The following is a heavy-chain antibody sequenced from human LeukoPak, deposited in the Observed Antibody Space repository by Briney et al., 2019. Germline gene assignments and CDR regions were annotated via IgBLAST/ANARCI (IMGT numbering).Heavy chain of an antibody. CDR1: GFTFSSYS. D-gene: IGHD6-6*01. V-gene: IGHV3-21*01. Sequence: GGSLRLSCAASGFTFSSYSMNWVRQAPGKGLEWVSSISSSSSYICYADSVKGRFTISRDNAKNSLYLQMNSLRAEDTAVYYCARGDNQLVGGFDYWGQGTLVTVSS. CDR3: ARGDNQLVGGFDY. J-gene: IGHJ4*02. CDR2: ISSSSSYI.